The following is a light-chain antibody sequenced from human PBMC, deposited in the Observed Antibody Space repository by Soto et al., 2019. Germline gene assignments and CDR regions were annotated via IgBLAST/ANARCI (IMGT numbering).Light chain of an antibody. V-gene: IGKV1-27*01. CDR2: AAS. CDR1: QDINNY. J-gene: IGKJ1*01. Sequence: DIQMTQSPSSLSASVGDRVTITCRASQDINNYLAWYQQKPGKVPKLLIYAASTLQSGVPSRFSGSGSGTDFTLTISSLQPEDVATYYCQRYNSAPWTFGQGPKVEIK. CDR3: QRYNSAPWT.